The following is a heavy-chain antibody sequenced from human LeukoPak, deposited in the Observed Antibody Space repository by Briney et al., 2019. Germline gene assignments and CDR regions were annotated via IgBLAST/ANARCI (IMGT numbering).Heavy chain of an antibody. Sequence: SETLPLTCTVSGGSISSYYWSWIRQPPGKGLEWIGYVYYSGSTNYNPSPKSRVTISVDTSKKQFSLKLSSVTAADTAVYYCARSGYSYGADAVDIWGQGTMVTVSS. CDR1: GGSISSYY. D-gene: IGHD5-18*01. CDR3: ARSGYSYGADAVDI. J-gene: IGHJ3*02. V-gene: IGHV4-59*01. CDR2: VYYSGST.